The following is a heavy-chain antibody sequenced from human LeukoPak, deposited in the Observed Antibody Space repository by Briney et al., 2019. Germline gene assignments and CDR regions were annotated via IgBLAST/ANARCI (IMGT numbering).Heavy chain of an antibody. CDR1: GFTFGSYW. J-gene: IGHJ4*02. CDR3: ARELEYYDILTGSMDYFDY. Sequence: GGSLRLSCAASGFTFGSYWMSWVRQAPGKGLEWVANIKQDGSEKYYVDSVKGRFTISRDNAKNSLYLQMNSLRAEDTAVYYCARELEYYDILTGSMDYFDYWGQGTLVTVSS. V-gene: IGHV3-7*01. CDR2: IKQDGSEK. D-gene: IGHD3-9*01.